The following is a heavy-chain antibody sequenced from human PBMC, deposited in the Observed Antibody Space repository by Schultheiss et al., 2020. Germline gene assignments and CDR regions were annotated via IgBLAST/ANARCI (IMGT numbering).Heavy chain of an antibody. CDR1: GFTFSSYG. V-gene: IGHV3-30*03. Sequence: GGSLRLSCAASGFTFSSYGMHWVRQAPGKGLEWVAVISYDGSNKYYADSVKGRFTISRDNSKNTLYLQMNSLRAEDTAVYYCARDLGGQWLVYYYYYGMDVWGQGTTVTVSS. D-gene: IGHD6-19*01. CDR2: ISYDGSNK. CDR3: ARDLGGQWLVYYYYYGMDV. J-gene: IGHJ6*02.